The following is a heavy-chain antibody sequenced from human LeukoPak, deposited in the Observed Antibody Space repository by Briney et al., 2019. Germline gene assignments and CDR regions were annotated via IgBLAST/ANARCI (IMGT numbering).Heavy chain of an antibody. D-gene: IGHD3-22*01. CDR1: GFTFSNYA. CDR2: ISGSGGST. V-gene: IGHV3-23*01. CDR3: AKEPDSSGKYYFDY. J-gene: IGHJ4*02. Sequence: GGSLRLSCAASGFTFSNYAMSWVRQAPGKGREWVSTISGSGGSTYYADSVEGRFTISRDRSKNTLYLQMNSLRAEDTAIYYCAKEPDSSGKYYFDYWGQGTLVTVSS.